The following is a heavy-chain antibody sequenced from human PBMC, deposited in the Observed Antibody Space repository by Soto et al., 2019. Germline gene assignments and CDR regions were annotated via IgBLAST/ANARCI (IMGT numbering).Heavy chain of an antibody. CDR1: GGTFSSYA. D-gene: IGHD6-6*01. CDR3: ARDRARIAARFDP. CDR2: IIPIFGTA. J-gene: IGHJ5*02. Sequence: QVQLVQSGAEVKKPGSSVKVSCKASGGTFSSYAISWVRQAPGQGLEWMGGIIPIFGTANYAQKFQGRVTITADKSTITAYMELSSLRSEDTAVDYCARDRARIAARFDPWGQGTLVTVSS. V-gene: IGHV1-69*06.